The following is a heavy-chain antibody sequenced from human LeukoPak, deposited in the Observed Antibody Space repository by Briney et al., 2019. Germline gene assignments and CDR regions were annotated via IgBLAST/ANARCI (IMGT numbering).Heavy chain of an antibody. Sequence: GGSLRLSCAASGFTFSGYSMNWVRQAPGKGLEWVSSISDTSTYIYYADSVKGRFTISRDNAKNSLYLQMSSLRVEDTAVYYRAKVAKYYYGSETYYFFEHWGQGTPVTASS. D-gene: IGHD3-10*01. V-gene: IGHV3-21*01. CDR3: AKVAKYYYGSETYYFFEH. CDR2: ISDTSTYI. J-gene: IGHJ4*02. CDR1: GFTFSGYS.